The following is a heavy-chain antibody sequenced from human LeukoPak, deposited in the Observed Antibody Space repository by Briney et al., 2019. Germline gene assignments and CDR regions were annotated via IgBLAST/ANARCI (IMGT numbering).Heavy chain of an antibody. CDR2: IKQDGSEK. CDR1: GFTFSSYW. CDR3: AKEPPVRYFDWSKILQYYFDY. Sequence: PGGSLRLSCAASGFTFSSYWMSWVRQAPGKGLEWVANIKQDGSEKYYVDSVKGRFTISRDNAKNSLYLQMNSLRAEDTAVYYCAKEPPVRYFDWSKILQYYFDYWGQGTLVTVSS. D-gene: IGHD3-9*01. V-gene: IGHV3-7*03. J-gene: IGHJ4*02.